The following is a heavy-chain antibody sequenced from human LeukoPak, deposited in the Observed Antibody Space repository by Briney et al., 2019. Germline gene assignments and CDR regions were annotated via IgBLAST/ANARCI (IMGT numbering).Heavy chain of an antibody. V-gene: IGHV3-23*01. D-gene: IGHD1-1*01. CDR1: GFTFSSYP. J-gene: IGHJ4*02. CDR3: ATTKSARRYFDY. CDR2: ISNSGSNT. Sequence: GGSLRLSCTGSGFTFSSYPLSWVRQAPGKGLEWVSAISNSGSNTYYGDSVRGRFTISRDKSKNTLYLQMNTLRAEDTAGYYCATTKSARRYFDYWGQGTLVTVSS.